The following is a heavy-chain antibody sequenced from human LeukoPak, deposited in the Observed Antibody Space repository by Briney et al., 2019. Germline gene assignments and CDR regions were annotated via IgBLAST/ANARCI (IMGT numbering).Heavy chain of an antibody. CDR3: ARIRGAVAAHDADYYYYYGMDV. V-gene: IGHV2-70*01. CDR2: IDWDDDK. D-gene: IGHD6-19*01. J-gene: IGHJ6*04. Sequence: SGPTLVNPTQTLTLTCTFSGFSLSTSGMCVSWIRQPPGKALEWLALIDWDDDKYYSTSLKTRLTISKDTSKNQVVLTMTNMDHVDTATYYCARIRGAVAAHDADYYYYYGMDVWGKGTTVTVSS. CDR1: GFSLSTSGMC.